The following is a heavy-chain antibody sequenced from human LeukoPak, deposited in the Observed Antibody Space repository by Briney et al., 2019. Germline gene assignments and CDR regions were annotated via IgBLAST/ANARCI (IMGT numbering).Heavy chain of an antibody. D-gene: IGHD2-15*01. Sequence: PGGSLRLSCAASGFTFSSYSMNWVRQAPGKGLEWVSPISSSSSYIYYADSAKGRFTISRDNAKNSLYLQMNSLRAEDTAVYYCAREVVAASFDYWGQGTLVTVSS. J-gene: IGHJ4*02. V-gene: IGHV3-21*06. CDR1: GFTFSSYS. CDR3: AREVVAASFDY. CDR2: ISSSSSYI.